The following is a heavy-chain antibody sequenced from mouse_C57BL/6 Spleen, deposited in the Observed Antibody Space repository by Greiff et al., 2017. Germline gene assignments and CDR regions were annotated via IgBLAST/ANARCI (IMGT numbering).Heavy chain of an antibody. D-gene: IGHD2-5*01. V-gene: IGHV1-15*01. Sequence: VQLQQSGAELVRPGSSVTLSCKASGYTFTDYEMHWVKQTPVHGLEWIGAIDPETGGTAYNQKFKGKAILTADKSSSTAYMELRSLTSEDSAVYYCTRRSNYYAMDYWGQGTSVTVSS. CDR1: GYTFTDYE. CDR3: TRRSNYYAMDY. J-gene: IGHJ4*01. CDR2: IDPETGGT.